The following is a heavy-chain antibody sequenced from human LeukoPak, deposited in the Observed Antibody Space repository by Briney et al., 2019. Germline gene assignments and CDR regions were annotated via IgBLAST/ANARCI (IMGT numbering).Heavy chain of an antibody. Sequence: SETLSLTCTVSGGSISSYYWSWIRQPPGKGLEWIGYIYYSGSTSYNPSLKSRVTISVDTSKNQFSLKLSSVTAADTAVYYCARRAGYSYAYFDYWGQGTLVIVSS. CDR2: IYYSGST. CDR1: GGSISSYY. V-gene: IGHV4-59*08. J-gene: IGHJ4*02. CDR3: ARRAGYSYAYFDY. D-gene: IGHD5-18*01.